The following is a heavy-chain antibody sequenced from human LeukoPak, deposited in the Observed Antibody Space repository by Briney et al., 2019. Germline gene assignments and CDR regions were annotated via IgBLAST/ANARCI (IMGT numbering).Heavy chain of an antibody. CDR3: ARDFGLSSYYFDY. CDR1: GFTFSSYA. V-gene: IGHV3-30-3*01. D-gene: IGHD3-16*02. J-gene: IGHJ4*02. Sequence: PGRSLRLSCAASGFTFSSYAMHWVRQAPGKGLEWVAVISYDGSNKYYADSVKGRFTISRDNSKNTLYLQMNSLRAEDTAVYYCARDFGLSSYYFDYWGQGSLVVVSS. CDR2: ISYDGSNK.